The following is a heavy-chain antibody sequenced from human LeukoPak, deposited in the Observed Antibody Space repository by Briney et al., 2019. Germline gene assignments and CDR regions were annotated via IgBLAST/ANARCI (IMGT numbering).Heavy chain of an antibody. D-gene: IGHD2-21*02. J-gene: IGHJ6*03. Sequence: SETLSLTCTVSGGSISTYYWSWIRQPPGKGLEWIGYIYTSGSTNYNPPLKSRVTISVDTSKNQFSLRLSSVTAADTAVYYCARTLGDWNYYYYYMDVWGKGTTVTVSS. CDR2: IYTSGST. V-gene: IGHV4-4*09. CDR3: ARTLGDWNYYYYYMDV. CDR1: GGSISTYY.